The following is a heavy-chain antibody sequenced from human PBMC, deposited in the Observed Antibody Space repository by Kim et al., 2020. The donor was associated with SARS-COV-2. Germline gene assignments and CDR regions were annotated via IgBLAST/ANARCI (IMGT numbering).Heavy chain of an antibody. J-gene: IGHJ3*02. CDR1: GYTLSSYA. V-gene: IGHV3-23*01. CDR2: ISGSADTT. D-gene: IGHD1-26*01. CDR3: AKRSSYGAFDI. Sequence: GGSLRLSCAASGYTLSSYAMSWVRQAPGKGLEWVSAISGSADTTYYADSVKGRFTISRDNSKNTLFLQMNSLRAEDTAVYYCAKRSSYGAFDIWVQGTMVTVSS.